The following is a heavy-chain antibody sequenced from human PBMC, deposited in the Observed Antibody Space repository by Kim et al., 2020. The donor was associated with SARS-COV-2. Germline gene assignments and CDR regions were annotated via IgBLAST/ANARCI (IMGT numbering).Heavy chain of an antibody. Sequence: SVKVSCKASGGTFSSYAISWVRQAPGQGLEWMGGIIPIFGTANYAQKFQGRVTITADESTSTAYMELSSLRSEDTAVYYCARVVYYDSSGYYYGAFDIWGQGTMVTVSS. V-gene: IGHV1-69*13. CDR2: IIPIFGTA. CDR1: GGTFSSYA. J-gene: IGHJ3*02. CDR3: ARVVYYDSSGYYYGAFDI. D-gene: IGHD3-22*01.